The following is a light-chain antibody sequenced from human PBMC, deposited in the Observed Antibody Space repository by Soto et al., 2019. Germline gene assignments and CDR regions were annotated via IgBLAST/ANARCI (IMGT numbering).Light chain of an antibody. CDR1: SSNIGSNY. Sequence: QLVLTQPPSASGTPGQRVTISCSGSSSNIGSNYVYWYQQLPGTAPKLLIYSNNQRPSGVPDRFSGSKSGTSASLAISGLRSEDEADYYCAAWDDSLSGHNWVFGGGTKLTVL. V-gene: IGLV1-47*02. J-gene: IGLJ3*02. CDR2: SNN. CDR3: AAWDDSLSGHNWV.